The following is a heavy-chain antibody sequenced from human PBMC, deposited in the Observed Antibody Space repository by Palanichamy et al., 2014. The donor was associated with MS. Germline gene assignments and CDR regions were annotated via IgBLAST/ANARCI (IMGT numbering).Heavy chain of an antibody. J-gene: IGHJ1*01. CDR1: GGSISSYY. D-gene: IGHD2-15*01. CDR2: IYYSGST. V-gene: IGHV4-59*08. Sequence: QVQLQESGPGLVKPSETLSLTCTVSGGSISSYYWSWIRQPPGKGLEWIGYIYYSGSTNYNPSLKSRVTISVDTSKNQFSLKLSSVTAADTAVYYCASRGYCSGGSCYSAYFQHWGQGTLVTVSS. CDR3: ASRGYCSGGSCYSAYFQH.